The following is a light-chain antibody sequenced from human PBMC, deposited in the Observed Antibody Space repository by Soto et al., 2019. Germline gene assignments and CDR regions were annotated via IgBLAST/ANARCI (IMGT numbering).Light chain of an antibody. CDR3: SSYTNINTRACV. Sequence: QSALTQPASVSGSPGQSITVSCTGTSNDIGVSNYVSWYQQHPGKAPKLIIYEVTDRPSGVSNRFSGSKSGNTASLTISGLQAEDEAEYYCSSYTNINTRACVFGTGTKLTVL. CDR1: SNDIGVSNY. J-gene: IGLJ1*01. CDR2: EVT. V-gene: IGLV2-14*01.